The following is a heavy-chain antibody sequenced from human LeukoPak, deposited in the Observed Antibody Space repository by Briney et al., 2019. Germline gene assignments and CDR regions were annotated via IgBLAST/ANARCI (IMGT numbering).Heavy chain of an antibody. D-gene: IGHD6-13*01. J-gene: IGHJ4*02. CDR2: INHSGST. CDR1: GGSFSGYY. V-gene: IGHV4-34*01. CDR3: ARVVAAAGLDY. Sequence: SETLSLTCAVSGGSFSGYYWSWIRQPPGKGLEWIGEINHSGSTNYNPSPKSRVTISIDTSKNQFSLKLSSVTAADTAVYYCARVVAAAGLDYWGQGTLVTVSS.